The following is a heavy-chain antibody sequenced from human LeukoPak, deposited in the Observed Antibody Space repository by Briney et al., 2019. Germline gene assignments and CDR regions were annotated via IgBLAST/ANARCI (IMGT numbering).Heavy chain of an antibody. J-gene: IGHJ4*02. Sequence: GGSPRLSCAASGFTFSTYAMTWVRQAPGKGLAWVSSMSSGGTYIYYADSVRGRFTLSRDNAKDSLFLLMNSLRVEDTAVYYCARGRPTGSSRRFIVQWGQGTLVSVSS. D-gene: IGHD1-26*01. CDR2: MSSGGTYI. V-gene: IGHV3-21*06. CDR3: ARGRPTGSSRRFIVQ. CDR1: GFTFSTYA.